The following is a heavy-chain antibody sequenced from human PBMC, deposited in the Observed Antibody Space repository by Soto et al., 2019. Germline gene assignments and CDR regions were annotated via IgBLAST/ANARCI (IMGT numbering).Heavy chain of an antibody. CDR2: INPNSGGT. Sequence: ASAKVSCKASGYTFTGYYMHWVRQAPGQGLEWMGWINPNSGGTNYAQKFQGWVTMTRDTSISTAYMELSRLRSDDTAVYYCARDSRRLYSSSWLLHPPYFDYWGQGTLVTVSS. J-gene: IGHJ4*02. CDR3: ARDSRRLYSSSWLLHPPYFDY. V-gene: IGHV1-2*04. CDR1: GYTFTGYY. D-gene: IGHD6-13*01.